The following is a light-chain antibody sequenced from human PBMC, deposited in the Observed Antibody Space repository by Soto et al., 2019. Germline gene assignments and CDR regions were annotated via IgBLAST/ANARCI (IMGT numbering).Light chain of an antibody. J-gene: IGLJ2*01. CDR2: EVS. Sequence: QSALTQPASVSGSPGQSITISCTGTSSDVGGYNYVSWYQQHPGKAPKLMIYEVSNRPSGVSNRFSGSKSGNTASLTISGLQAEEEADYYGSSYTSSSTVVFGGGTKLTVL. CDR3: SSYTSSSTVV. CDR1: SSDVGGYNY. V-gene: IGLV2-14*01.